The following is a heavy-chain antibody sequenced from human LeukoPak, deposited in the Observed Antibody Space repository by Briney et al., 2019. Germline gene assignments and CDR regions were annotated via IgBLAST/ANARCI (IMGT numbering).Heavy chain of an antibody. Sequence: DSVKVSCKASGYTFTSYAISWVRQAPGQGLEWMGWISADNGNTDYAQRFQGRVTMTTDTSTSTAYMELRSLKSEDTAVYYCARVRDGYNDAYDIWGQGTMVTVSS. CDR2: ISADNGNT. CDR3: ARVRDGYNDAYDI. J-gene: IGHJ3*02. D-gene: IGHD5-24*01. V-gene: IGHV1-18*01. CDR1: GYTFTSYA.